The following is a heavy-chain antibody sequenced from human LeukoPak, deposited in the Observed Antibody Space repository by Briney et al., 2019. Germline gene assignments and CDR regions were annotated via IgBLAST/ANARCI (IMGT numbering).Heavy chain of an antibody. CDR2: ISGSGGST. CDR1: GFTFSTHA. J-gene: IGHJ4*02. V-gene: IGHV3-23*01. CDR3: AKNQLGYTYGSSYFDY. D-gene: IGHD5-18*01. Sequence: GGSLRLSCAASGFTFSTHAMNWVRQAPGKGLEWVSTISGSGGSTYYADSVKGRFTISRDNSKNTLYLQMNSLRAEDTAVYYCAKNQLGYTYGSSYFDYWVQGTLVTVSS.